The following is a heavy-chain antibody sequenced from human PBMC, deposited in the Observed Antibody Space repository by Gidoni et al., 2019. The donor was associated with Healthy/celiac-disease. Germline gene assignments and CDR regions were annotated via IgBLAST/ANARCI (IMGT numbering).Heavy chain of an antibody. CDR3: AKAGYCSSTSCPYYYYYMDV. V-gene: IGHV3-23*04. D-gene: IGHD2-2*01. Sequence: EVQLVESGGGLVQPGGSLRPSCAASGFTFSSHAMCWVHQAPGKGLEWVSAISGSGGSTYYADSVKGRFTISRDNSKNTLYLQMNSLRDEDTAVYYCAKAGYCSSTSCPYYYYYMDVWGKGTTVTVSS. CDR1: GFTFSSHA. J-gene: IGHJ6*03. CDR2: ISGSGGST.